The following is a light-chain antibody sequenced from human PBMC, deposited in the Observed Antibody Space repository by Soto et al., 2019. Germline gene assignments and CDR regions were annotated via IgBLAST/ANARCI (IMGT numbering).Light chain of an antibody. CDR1: QSTNSNF. CDR3: QQYNNWPLT. CDR2: GAS. V-gene: IGKV3-20*01. Sequence: EIVLTQSPGTLSLSPGERATLSCRASQSTNSNFLAWYQQKPGQAPRLLIYGASNRATGIPDRFSGSGSGTDFTLTISRLEPEDFAVYYCQQYNNWPLTFGGGTKVDIK. J-gene: IGKJ4*01.